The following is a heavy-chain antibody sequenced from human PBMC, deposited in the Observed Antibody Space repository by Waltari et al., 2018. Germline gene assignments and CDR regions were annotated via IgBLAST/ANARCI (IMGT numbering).Heavy chain of an antibody. CDR1: GYTFTSYG. D-gene: IGHD1-26*01. V-gene: IGHV7-4-1*02. CDR3: ARDGNACDI. Sequence: QVQLVQSGSELKKPGASVKVSCKASGYTFTSYGINWVRQAPGQGLEWMGWMNTITGNPTYAQGFTGRFVFSLDTSVTTAYLQISSLKSEDTAVYFCARDGNACDIWGQGTMVTVSS. J-gene: IGHJ3*02. CDR2: MNTITGNP.